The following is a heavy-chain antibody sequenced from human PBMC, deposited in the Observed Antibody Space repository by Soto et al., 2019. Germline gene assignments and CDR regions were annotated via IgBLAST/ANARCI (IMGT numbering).Heavy chain of an antibody. CDR2: IGTAGDT. Sequence: GSLRLSCAASGFTFSSYDMHWVRQATGKGLEWVSAIGTAGDTYYPGSVKGRFTISRENAKNSLYLQMNSLRAGDTAVYYCARRSIETYHDYIWGSYRSWAFDIWGQGTMVTVSS. J-gene: IGHJ3*02. CDR3: ARRSIETYHDYIWGSYRSWAFDI. D-gene: IGHD3-16*02. CDR1: GFTFSSYD. V-gene: IGHV3-13*01.